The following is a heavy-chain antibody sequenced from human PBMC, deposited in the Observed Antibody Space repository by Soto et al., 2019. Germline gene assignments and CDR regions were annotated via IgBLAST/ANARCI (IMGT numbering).Heavy chain of an antibody. CDR2: IYWDNDK. CDR3: AHGSFFRGAHFHY. J-gene: IGHJ4*02. CDR1: GFSLSTSGVA. Sequence: QITLRASGPTLAKPTQTLTLTCTFSGFSLSTSGVAVGWIRQPPGKALDWLALIYWDNDKRYIPSLKSRLTITTETSTTQLLLRMTDFYPVDTATYYCAHGSFFRGAHFHYWGQGPLVTVSS. D-gene: IGHD3-10*01. V-gene: IGHV2-5*02.